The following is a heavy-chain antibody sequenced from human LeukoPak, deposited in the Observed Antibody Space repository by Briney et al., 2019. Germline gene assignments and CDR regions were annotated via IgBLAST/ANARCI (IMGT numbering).Heavy chain of an antibody. Sequence: SETLSLTCTVSGGSISSGDYYWSWIRQPPGKGLEWIGYIYYSGSTYYNPSLKSRVTISVDTSKNQFSLKLSSVTAADTAVYYCARGRSSSGWVYYYYGMDVWGQGTTVTVSS. V-gene: IGHV4-30-4*01. CDR3: ARGRSSSGWVYYYYGMDV. J-gene: IGHJ6*02. CDR2: IYYSGST. D-gene: IGHD6-19*01. CDR1: GGSISSGDYY.